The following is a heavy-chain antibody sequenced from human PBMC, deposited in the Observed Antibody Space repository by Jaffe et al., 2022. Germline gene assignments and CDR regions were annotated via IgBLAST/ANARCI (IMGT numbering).Heavy chain of an antibody. CDR2: ISSSSSTI. D-gene: IGHD6-19*01. Sequence: EVQLVESGGGLVQPGGSLRLSCAASGFTFSSYSMNWVRQAPGKGLEWVSYISSSSSTIYYADSVKGRFTISRDNAKNSLYLQMNSLRAEDTAVYYCARDRGGSGWILDAFDIWGQGTMVTVSS. CDR3: ARDRGGSGWILDAFDI. J-gene: IGHJ3*02. V-gene: IGHV3-48*01. CDR1: GFTFSSYS.